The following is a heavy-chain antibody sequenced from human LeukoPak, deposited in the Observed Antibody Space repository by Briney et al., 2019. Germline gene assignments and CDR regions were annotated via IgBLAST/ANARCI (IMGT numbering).Heavy chain of an antibody. CDR2: INHSGST. Sequence: SETLSLTCTVSGGSISSGGNYWSWIRQPPGKGLEWIGEINHSGSTNYNPSLKSRVTISVDTSKNQFSLKLSSVTAADTAVYYCARAQKGYQLLLRRVSWFDPWGQGTLVTVSS. CDR1: GGSISSGGNY. V-gene: IGHV4-39*07. J-gene: IGHJ5*02. D-gene: IGHD2-2*01. CDR3: ARAQKGYQLLLRRVSWFDP.